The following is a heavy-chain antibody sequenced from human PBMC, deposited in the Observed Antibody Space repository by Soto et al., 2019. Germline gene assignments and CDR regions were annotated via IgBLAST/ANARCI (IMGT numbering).Heavy chain of an antibody. V-gene: IGHV3-33*01. CDR2: IWYDGSNK. CDR1: GFTFSSYG. CDR3: ARVGACSGGSCYLDY. Sequence: QVQLVESGGGVVQPGRSLRLSCAASGFTFSSYGMHWVRQAPGKGLEWVAVIWYDGSNKYYADSVKGRFTISRDNSKNTRYLQMNSLRAEDTAVYYCARVGACSGGSCYLDYWGQGTLVTVSS. J-gene: IGHJ4*02. D-gene: IGHD2-15*01.